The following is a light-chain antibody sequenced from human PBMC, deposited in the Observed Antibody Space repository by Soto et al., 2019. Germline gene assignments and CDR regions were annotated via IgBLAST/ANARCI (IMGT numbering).Light chain of an antibody. J-gene: IGKJ2*03. Sequence: EIVMTQSPLSLSVTPGEPASISCRSSQSLLHSNGYSYLDWYLQKPGQSPQLLIYLGSNRASGVPDRFSGSGSGTDFTLRISRVEVEDVGVYYCMQVLQRLYSFGQGTKLEIK. CDR3: MQVLQRLYS. CDR2: LGS. CDR1: QSLLHSNGYSY. V-gene: IGKV2-28*01.